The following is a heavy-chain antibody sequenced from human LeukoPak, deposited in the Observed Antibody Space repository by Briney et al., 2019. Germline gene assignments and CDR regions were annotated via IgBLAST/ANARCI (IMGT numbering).Heavy chain of an antibody. CDR1: GGSFSGYY. J-gene: IGHJ4*02. V-gene: IGHV4-34*01. Sequence: PSETLSLTCAVYGGSFSGYYWSWIRQPPGRGLEWIGEINHSGSTNYNPSLKSRVTISVDTSKNQFSLKLSSVTAADTAVYYCAVEGGYSYGYFDYWGQGTLVTVSS. CDR2: INHSGST. CDR3: AVEGGYSYGYFDY. D-gene: IGHD5-18*01.